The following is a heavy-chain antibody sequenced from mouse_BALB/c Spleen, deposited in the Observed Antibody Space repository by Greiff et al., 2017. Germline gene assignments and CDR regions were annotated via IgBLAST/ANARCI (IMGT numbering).Heavy chain of an antibody. CDR1: GFNIKDTY. CDR2: IDPANGNT. D-gene: IGHD2-3*01. J-gene: IGHJ3*01. V-gene: IGHV14-3*02. Sequence: VQLKESGAELVKPGASVKLSCTASGFNIKDTYMHWVKQRPEQGLEWIGRIDPANGNTKYDPKFQGKATITADTSSNTAYLQLSSLTSEDTAVYYCAPIYDGYFGAYWGQGTLVTVSA. CDR3: APIYDGYFGAY.